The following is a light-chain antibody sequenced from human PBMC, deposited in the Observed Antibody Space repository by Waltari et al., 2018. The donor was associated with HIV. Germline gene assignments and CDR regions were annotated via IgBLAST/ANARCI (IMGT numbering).Light chain of an antibody. V-gene: IGKV3-15*01. J-gene: IGKJ2*01. CDR2: GAS. Sequence: EILMTQSPPTLSLSPGERATLSCRASQSVNRDLAWYQQSPGQSPRLLIHGASTRASHIPDRFSGSGSGTEFTLTISSLQSEDFAVYYCQQYNNWPPYTFGQGTKLEI. CDR3: QQYNNWPPYT. CDR1: QSVNRD.